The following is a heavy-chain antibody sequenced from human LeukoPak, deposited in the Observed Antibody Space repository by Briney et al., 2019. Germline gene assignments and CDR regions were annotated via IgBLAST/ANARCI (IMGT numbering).Heavy chain of an antibody. CDR2: IYSGGNT. D-gene: IGHD3-16*01. J-gene: IGHJ4*02. Sequence: GGSLRLSCAASGFIVSSNYMSWVRQAPGKGLECVSVIYSGGNTYYADSVKGRFTISRDKSKSTLYLQMNSLKAEDAAVYYCAKDNADYPIYYFDSWGQGTLVTVSS. V-gene: IGHV3-53*01. CDR1: GFIVSSNY. CDR3: AKDNADYPIYYFDS.